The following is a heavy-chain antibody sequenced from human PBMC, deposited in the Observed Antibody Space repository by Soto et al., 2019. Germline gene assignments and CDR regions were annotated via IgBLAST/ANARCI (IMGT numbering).Heavy chain of an antibody. Sequence: PSETLSLTCTVSGGSISSYYWSWIRQPAGKGLEWIGYIYYSGSTNYNPSLKSRVTISVDTSKNQFSLKLSSVNAADTAVYYCAREGYCSSTSCYSWFDPWGQGTLVTVSS. J-gene: IGHJ5*02. CDR3: AREGYCSSTSCYSWFDP. V-gene: IGHV4-59*01. D-gene: IGHD2-2*01. CDR1: GGSISSYY. CDR2: IYYSGST.